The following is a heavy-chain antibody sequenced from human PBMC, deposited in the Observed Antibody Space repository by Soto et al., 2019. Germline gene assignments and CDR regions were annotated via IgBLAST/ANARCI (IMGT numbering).Heavy chain of an antibody. CDR1: GGSLKSSSHY. V-gene: IGHV4-61*01. J-gene: IGHJ4*02. Sequence: SETLSLTCTVSGGSLKSSSHYWSWIRQPPGQGXXXXXXXXXXXXTKYNPSLESRVVISVDTSKNQFSLKVPSVTAADTAIYFCARGGSYVGFDSWGQGARVTVSS. D-gene: IGHD1-26*01. CDR2: XXXXXXT. CDR3: ARGGSYVGFDS.